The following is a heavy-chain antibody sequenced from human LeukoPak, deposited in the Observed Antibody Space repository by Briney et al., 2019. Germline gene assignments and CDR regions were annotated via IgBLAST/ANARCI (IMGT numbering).Heavy chain of an antibody. V-gene: IGHV4-59*08. CDR2: IYYSGST. J-gene: IGHJ4*02. CDR3: ARHSYDSSGYYTDY. D-gene: IGHD3-22*01. Sequence: PSATLSLTCAVSGGSIRSYYWSWIRQPPGKGLEGIGYIYYSGSTNYNPSLKSRVTISVDTSKNQFSLKLSSVTAADTAVYYCARHSYDSSGYYTDYWGQGTLVTVSS. CDR1: GGSIRSYY.